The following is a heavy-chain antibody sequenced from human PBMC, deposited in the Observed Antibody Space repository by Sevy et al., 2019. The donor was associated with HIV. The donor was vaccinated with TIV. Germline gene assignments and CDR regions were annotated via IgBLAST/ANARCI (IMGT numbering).Heavy chain of an antibody. V-gene: IGHV3-15*01. CDR3: TTEGAD. J-gene: IGHJ4*02. Sequence: LGGSLRLSCATSGFTFSDAWLSWVRQAPGKGLEWVGRIRSKGDGGTAEYAAPLKGRFTITRDDSKNMTYVVMNSLKTEDTAMYYCTTEGADWGPGTLVTVSS. CDR2: IRSKGDGGTA. CDR1: GFTFSDAW.